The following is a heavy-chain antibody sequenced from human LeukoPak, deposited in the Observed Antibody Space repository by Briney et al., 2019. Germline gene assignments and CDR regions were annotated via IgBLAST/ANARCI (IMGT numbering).Heavy chain of an antibody. V-gene: IGHV3-66*02. J-gene: IGHJ6*03. CDR3: TRDQPPRGAAGEWYPYYYMDV. Sequence: SGGSLRLSCAASGFSVSRNYMTWVRQAPGKGLEWVSVIYSGGRTDYADSVKGRFTISRDSSKNTLYLQMNSLRAEDTAVYYCTRDQPPRGAAGEWYPYYYMDVWGKGTTVTVSS. CDR2: IYSGGRT. CDR1: GFSVSRNY. D-gene: IGHD6-13*01.